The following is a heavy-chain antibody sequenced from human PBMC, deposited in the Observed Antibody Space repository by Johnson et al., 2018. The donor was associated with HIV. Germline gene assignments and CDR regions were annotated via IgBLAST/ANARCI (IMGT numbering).Heavy chain of an antibody. J-gene: IGHJ3*02. D-gene: IGHD3-10*01. CDR3: ASTGSGSDDAFDI. CDR1: GFTFSSYA. CDR2: ISYDGSNK. Sequence: VESGVGVVQPGRSLRLSCAASGFTFSSYAMHWVRQAPGKGLEWVAVISYDGSNKYYADSVKGRFTISRDNSKNTLYLQMNSLRAEDTAVYYCASTGSGSDDAFDIWGQGTMVTVSS. V-gene: IGHV3-30*04.